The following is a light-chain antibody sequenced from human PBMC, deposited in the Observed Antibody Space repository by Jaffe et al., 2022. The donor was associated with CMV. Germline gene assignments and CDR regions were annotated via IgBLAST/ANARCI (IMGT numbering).Light chain of an antibody. CDR2: KIS. V-gene: IGKV2-24*01. Sequence: DIVLTQIPLSSPVTLGQPASISCRSSQSLVQSDGNTYLTWLHQRPGQPPRRLIYKISNRFSEVPDRFSGSGAGTDFTLKISRVEAEDVGIYYCAETSQFPYTFGQGTNLEIK. J-gene: IGKJ2*01. CDR1: QSLVQSDGNTY. CDR3: AETSQFPYT.